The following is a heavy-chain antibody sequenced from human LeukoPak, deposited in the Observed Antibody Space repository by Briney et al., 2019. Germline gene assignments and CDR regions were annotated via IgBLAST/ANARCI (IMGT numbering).Heavy chain of an antibody. J-gene: IGHJ6*02. CDR2: IYHSGST. Sequence: SGTLSLTCAVSGGSISSSNWWSWVRQPPGKGLEWIGEIYHSGSTNYNPSLKSRVTISVDKSKNQFSLKLSSVTAADTAVYYCARGGALRYFDWLGTNGMDVWGQGTTVTVSS. V-gene: IGHV4-4*02. D-gene: IGHD3-9*01. CDR1: GGSISSSNW. CDR3: ARGGALRYFDWLGTNGMDV.